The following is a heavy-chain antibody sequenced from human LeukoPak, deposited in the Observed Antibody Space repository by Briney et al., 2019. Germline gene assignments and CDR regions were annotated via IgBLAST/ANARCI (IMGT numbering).Heavy chain of an antibody. J-gene: IGHJ4*02. Sequence: SETLSLTCSVSGDSISRSSYYWGWTRQPPGKGLEWIGSIYYSGSTYYNPSLKSRVTISVDTSRNQFSLKLGSVTAADTAVYYCARHGSIATGAFTYWGQGTLVTVSS. CDR1: GDSISRSSYY. CDR2: IYYSGST. D-gene: IGHD6-13*01. CDR3: ARHGSIATGAFTY. V-gene: IGHV4-39*01.